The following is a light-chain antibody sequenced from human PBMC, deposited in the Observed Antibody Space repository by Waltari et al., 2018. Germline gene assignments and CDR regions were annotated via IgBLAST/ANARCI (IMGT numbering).Light chain of an antibody. J-gene: IGKJ3*01. CDR2: ATS. Sequence: DLQMTQSPSFAPASFGDRATITCRASQSIRNWLAWYQQKPGKAPNLLIYATSSLQTGVPSRFSGSGSGTEFTLTISSLQPEDFATYYCQQYNSFPITFGPGTKVDIK. V-gene: IGKV1-12*01. CDR1: QSIRNW. CDR3: QQYNSFPIT.